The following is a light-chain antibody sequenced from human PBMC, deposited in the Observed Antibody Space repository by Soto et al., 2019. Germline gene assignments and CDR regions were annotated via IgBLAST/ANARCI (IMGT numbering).Light chain of an antibody. J-gene: IGLJ1*01. CDR1: GSNIGSNS. CDR3: ATWDDSLNGYV. V-gene: IGLV1-44*01. CDR2: TNS. Sequence: QAVVTQPPSASGTPGQRITISCSGSGSNIGSNSVTWYQQLPRTAPKLLIYTNSQRPSGVPDRFSGSKSGTSASLAISGLQSGDEADYYCATWDDSLNGYVFGTGTQLTVL.